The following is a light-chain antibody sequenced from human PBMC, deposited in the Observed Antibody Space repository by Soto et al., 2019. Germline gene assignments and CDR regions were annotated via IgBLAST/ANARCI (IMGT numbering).Light chain of an antibody. CDR3: SSYTRSSTVV. Sequence: QSALTQPASGSGSPGQSITISCTGTSSDVGGYNYVSWYQQHPGKAPQLMIYEVSNQPSGVYNRFSGSKSGNTASLTISGLQAEYEADYYCSSYTRSSTVVFGGGTKLTLL. V-gene: IGLV2-14*01. CDR2: EVS. CDR1: SSDVGGYNY. J-gene: IGLJ3*02.